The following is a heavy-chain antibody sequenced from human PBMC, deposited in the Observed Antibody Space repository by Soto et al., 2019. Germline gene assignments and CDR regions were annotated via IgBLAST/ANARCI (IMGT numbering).Heavy chain of an antibody. CDR3: AKLGGGGNYYYGMDV. Sequence: VQLVESGGGVVQPGRSLRLSCAASGFTFSSYGMHWVRQAPGKGLEWVAVISYDGSNKYYADSVKGRFTISRDNSKNTLYLQMNSLRAEDTAVYYCAKLGGGGNYYYGMDVWGQGTTVTVSS. CDR2: ISYDGSNK. CDR1: GFTFSSYG. J-gene: IGHJ6*02. D-gene: IGHD1-26*01. V-gene: IGHV3-30*18.